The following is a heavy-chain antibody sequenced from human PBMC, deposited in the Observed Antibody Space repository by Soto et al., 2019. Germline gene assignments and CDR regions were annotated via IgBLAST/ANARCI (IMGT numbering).Heavy chain of an antibody. J-gene: IGHJ6*02. CDR1: GGSISSGGYY. CDR3: AREPKRDYSSIWDVNGLDV. CDR2: IYYSGST. V-gene: IGHV4-31*03. D-gene: IGHD6-13*01. Sequence: PSETLSLTCTVSGGSISSGGYYWSWIRQHPGKGLEWIGYIYYSGSTYYNPSLKSRVTISVDTSKNQFSLKLSSVTAADTAVYYCAREPKRDYSSIWDVNGLDVWGQGTTCTVSS.